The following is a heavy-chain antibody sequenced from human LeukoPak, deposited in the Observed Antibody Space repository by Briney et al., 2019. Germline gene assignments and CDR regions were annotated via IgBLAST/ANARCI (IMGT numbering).Heavy chain of an antibody. V-gene: IGHV3-30*02. CDR2: IQPDGIDT. D-gene: IGHD1-1*01. CDR1: GFNFNNYG. CDR3: AKRDRTTEFDY. Sequence: PGGPLRLSCATSGFNFNNYGMHWVREPPGKGLEWVALIQPDGIDTYYADSVKGRFTVFRDNSKSTLYLQLNSLTPDDTAIYYCAKRDRTTEFDYWGQGTLVTVSS. J-gene: IGHJ4*02.